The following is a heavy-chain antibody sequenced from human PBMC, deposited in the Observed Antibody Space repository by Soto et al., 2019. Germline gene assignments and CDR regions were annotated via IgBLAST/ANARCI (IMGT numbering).Heavy chain of an antibody. D-gene: IGHD5-12*01. CDR2: INHSGST. J-gene: IGHJ6*02. CDR1: GGSVSSGSYY. Sequence: SETLSLTCTVSGGSVSSGSYYWSWIRQPPGKGLEWIGGINHSGSTNYNPSLKSRVTISVDTSKNQFSLKLSSVTAADTAVYYCARGLSGYDYRYYYYGMDVWGQGTTVTVYS. V-gene: IGHV4-39*07. CDR3: ARGLSGYDYRYYYYGMDV.